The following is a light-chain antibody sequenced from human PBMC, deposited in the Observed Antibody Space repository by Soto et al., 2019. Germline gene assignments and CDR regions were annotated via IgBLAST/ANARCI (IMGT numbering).Light chain of an antibody. J-gene: IGKJ1*01. CDR1: QSISSY. V-gene: IGKV3-11*01. CDR3: QHYNTYSTWT. Sequence: VLTQSPDTLSLPPGERATLSCRASQSISSYLAWYQQKPGQAPRLLIYDASSRATGIPARFSGSGSGTEFTLTISGLQPDDFATYYCQHYNTYSTWTFGQGTKVDIK. CDR2: DAS.